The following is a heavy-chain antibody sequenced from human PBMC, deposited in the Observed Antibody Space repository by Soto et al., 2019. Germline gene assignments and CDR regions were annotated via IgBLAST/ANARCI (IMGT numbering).Heavy chain of an antibody. CDR1: GGSISSGGYY. CDR2: IYYSGST. CDR3: ARETVDTAMDDISIPIDY. Sequence: SETLSLTCTVSGGSISSGGYYWSWIRQHPGKGLEWIGYIYYSGSTYYNPSLKSRVTISVDTSKNQFSLKLSSVTAADTAVYYCARETVDTAMDDISIPIDYWGQGTLVTVSS. J-gene: IGHJ4*02. D-gene: IGHD5-18*01. V-gene: IGHV4-31*03.